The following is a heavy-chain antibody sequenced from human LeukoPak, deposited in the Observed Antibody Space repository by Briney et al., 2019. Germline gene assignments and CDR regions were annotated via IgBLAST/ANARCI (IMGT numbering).Heavy chain of an antibody. CDR2: ISAYNGQT. V-gene: IGHV1-18*04. Sequence: ASVKVSCKASGYTFTGYYMHWVRQAPGQGLEWMGWISAYNGQTKYAQKFQGRVSMTTDTSTSTAYMDLWNLESDDTAVYYCARAARETSSWYVVYWGQGTLVTVSS. CDR1: GYTFTGYY. J-gene: IGHJ4*02. CDR3: ARAARETSSWYVVY. D-gene: IGHD6-13*01.